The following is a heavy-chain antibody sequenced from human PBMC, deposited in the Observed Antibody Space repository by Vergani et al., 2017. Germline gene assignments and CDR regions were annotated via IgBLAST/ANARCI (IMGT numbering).Heavy chain of an antibody. CDR3: ARSTDYPDDYVSSDYFRRTLDV. Sequence: QVQLVQSGAEVKKPGASVKVSCRASGYSFSSYDISWVRQATGQGLEWMGWMNPNSGTIGYAQKFQGRVTMTRNTSINTAYMELSRLSFEDAAVYYCARSTDYPDDYVSSDYFRRTLDVWGKGTTVTVS. J-gene: IGHJ6*03. CDR2: MNPNSGTI. CDR1: GYSFSSYD. V-gene: IGHV1-8*01. D-gene: IGHD4/OR15-4a*01.